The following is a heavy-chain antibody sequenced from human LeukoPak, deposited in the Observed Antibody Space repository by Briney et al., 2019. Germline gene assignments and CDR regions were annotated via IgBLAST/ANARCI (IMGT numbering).Heavy chain of an antibody. CDR3: AREKSTTVADTFDY. CDR2: ISSSSSYI. D-gene: IGHD6-19*01. CDR1: GFTFSSYS. Sequence: GGSLRLSCAASGFTFSSYSTNWVRQAPGKGLEWASSISSSSSYIYYADSVKGRFTISRDNAKNSLYLQMSSLRAEDTAVYYCAREKSTTVADTFDYWGQGTLVTVSS. V-gene: IGHV3-21*01. J-gene: IGHJ4*02.